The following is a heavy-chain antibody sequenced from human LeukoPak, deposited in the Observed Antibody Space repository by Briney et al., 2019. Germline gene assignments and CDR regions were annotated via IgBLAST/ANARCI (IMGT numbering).Heavy chain of an antibody. V-gene: IGHV3-15*01. D-gene: IGHD3-3*01. J-gene: IGHJ1*01. CDR3: TTAAYVWSGYYEH. CDR2: IKSKTDGGTT. Sequence: GGSDSLSRAASGFTFSKAWMWWVGQAAGKGRELVGRIKSKTDGGTTDYAATVKGRLTISRDDSKNTLYLQMNSLKTEDTAVYYCTTAAYVWSGYYEHWGQGTLVTVSS. CDR1: GFTFSKAW.